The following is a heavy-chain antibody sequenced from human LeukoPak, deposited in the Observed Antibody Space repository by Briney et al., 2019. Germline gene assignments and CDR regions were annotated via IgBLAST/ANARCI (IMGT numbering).Heavy chain of an antibody. V-gene: IGHV4-59*01. Sequence: SGTLSLTCTVSGGSISSYYWIWIRQPPGEGLEWIGYIYYSGSTNYNPSLKSRVTISVDTSKNQFSLKLSSVTAADTAVYYCARASLGIKGGYFFDYWGQGTLVTVSS. CDR2: IYYSGST. CDR3: ARASLGIKGGYFFDY. CDR1: GGSISSYY. D-gene: IGHD7-27*01. J-gene: IGHJ4*02.